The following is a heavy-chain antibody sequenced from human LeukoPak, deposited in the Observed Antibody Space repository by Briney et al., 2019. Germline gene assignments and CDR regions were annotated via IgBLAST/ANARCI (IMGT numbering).Heavy chain of an antibody. CDR3: TIYGDYSKHYFDY. J-gene: IGHJ4*02. CDR1: GGTFSSYA. D-gene: IGHD4-17*01. Sequence: SVKVSCKASGGTFSSYAISWVRQAPGQGLEWMGGIIPIFGTANYAQKLQGRVTITADESTSTAYMELSSLRSEDTAVYYCTIYGDYSKHYFDYWGQGTLVTVSS. V-gene: IGHV1-69*13. CDR2: IIPIFGTA.